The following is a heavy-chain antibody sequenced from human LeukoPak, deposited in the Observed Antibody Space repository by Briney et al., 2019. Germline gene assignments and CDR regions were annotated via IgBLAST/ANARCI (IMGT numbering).Heavy chain of an antibody. J-gene: IGHJ3*02. CDR2: INPNSGGT. D-gene: IGHD3-3*01. Sequence: ASVKVSCKASGYTFTGYYMHWVRQAPGQGLEWMRWINPNSGGTNYAQKFQGRVTMTRDTSISTAYMELRSLRSDDTAVYYCARDEYYDFWSGYYGAFDIWGQGTMVTVSS. CDR3: ARDEYYDFWSGYYGAFDI. CDR1: GYTFTGYY. V-gene: IGHV1-2*02.